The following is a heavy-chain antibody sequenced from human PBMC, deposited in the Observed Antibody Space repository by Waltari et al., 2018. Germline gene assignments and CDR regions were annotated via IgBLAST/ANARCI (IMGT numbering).Heavy chain of an antibody. J-gene: IGHJ6*02. V-gene: IGHV1-24*01. CDR2: FVPEAGET. CDR3: ATTLDCSGGSCYETYGMDV. CDR1: GYTLTELY. Sequence: QVQRVQYGAEVKKTGASVKVSCKVSGYTLTELYMHWVRQAPGKGLEWMGGFVPEAGETIYAHNFQGRVTMTEHTSTDTAYMELSSLRSVDTAVYYCATTLDCSGGSCYETYGMDVWGQGTTVIVSS. D-gene: IGHD2-15*01.